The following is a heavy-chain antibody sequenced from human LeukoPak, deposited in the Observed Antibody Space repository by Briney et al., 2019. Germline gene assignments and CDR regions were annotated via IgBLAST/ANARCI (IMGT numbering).Heavy chain of an antibody. Sequence: SETLSLTWAVYGGSSSGYYWSWIRQPPVKGLEWIGEINHSGSTNYNPSLKSRVTISVDTSKNQFSLKLSSVTAADTAVYYCARGREGRSGAFDIWGQGTMVTVSS. CDR2: INHSGST. V-gene: IGHV4-34*01. J-gene: IGHJ3*02. D-gene: IGHD1-26*01. CDR3: ARGREGRSGAFDI. CDR1: GGSSSGYY.